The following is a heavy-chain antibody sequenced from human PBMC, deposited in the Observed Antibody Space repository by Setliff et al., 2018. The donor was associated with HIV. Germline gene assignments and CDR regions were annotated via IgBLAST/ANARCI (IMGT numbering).Heavy chain of an antibody. V-gene: IGHV1-8*02. D-gene: IGHD3-9*01. Sequence: ASVKVSCKASGYTFTNYDINWVRQATGQGLEWMGRMNPNSGNTEYAQQFQGRVTMTRNTSISTAYMELSSLRSEDTAIYYCARDYRTTDILSSGYMDVWGKGTTVTVSS. CDR1: GYTFTNYD. CDR3: ARDYRTTDILSSGYMDV. J-gene: IGHJ6*03. CDR2: MNPNSGNT.